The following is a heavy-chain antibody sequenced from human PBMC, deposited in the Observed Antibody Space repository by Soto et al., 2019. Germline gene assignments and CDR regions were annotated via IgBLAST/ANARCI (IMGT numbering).Heavy chain of an antibody. CDR1: EFTFSTYA. V-gene: IGHV3-7*03. J-gene: IGHJ4*02. D-gene: IGHD3-10*01. CDR2: IKNDGSEQ. CDR3: SRENWFQDY. Sequence: GGSLRLSCAASEFTFSTYAMTWVRQAPGKGLEWVASIKNDGSEQYYVDSVKGRFTISRDNAKNSLYLQMNSLRAGDTALYYCSRENWFQDYWGQGTLVTVSS.